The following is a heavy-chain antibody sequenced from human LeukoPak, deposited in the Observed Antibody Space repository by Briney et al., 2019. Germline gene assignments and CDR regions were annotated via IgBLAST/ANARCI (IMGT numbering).Heavy chain of an antibody. J-gene: IGHJ4*02. CDR2: ISGSGGST. Sequence: GGSLRLSFAASGFTFSSYAMSWVRQAPGKGLEWVSAISGSGGSTYYADSVKGRFTISRDNSKNTLYLQMNGLRAEDTAVYYCAKSPGIVGATVPYWGQGTLVTVSS. D-gene: IGHD1-26*01. CDR1: GFTFSSYA. V-gene: IGHV3-23*01. CDR3: AKSPGIVGATVPY.